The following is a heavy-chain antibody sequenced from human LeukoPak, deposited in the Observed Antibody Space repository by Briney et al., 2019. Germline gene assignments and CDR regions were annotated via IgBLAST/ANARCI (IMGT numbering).Heavy chain of an antibody. Sequence: SETLSLTCTVSGGSISRYYWSWIRRPPGKGLEWIGYIDDSGNTNYNPSLKSQVTISVDKSKNQFSLKLSFVIAADTAMYYCARSDYHNSGSHTVFDAFGIWGKGTRVTVSS. CDR3: ARSDYHNSGSHTVFDAFGI. CDR1: GGSISRYY. D-gene: IGHD3-10*01. J-gene: IGHJ3*02. V-gene: IGHV4-59*01. CDR2: IDDSGNT.